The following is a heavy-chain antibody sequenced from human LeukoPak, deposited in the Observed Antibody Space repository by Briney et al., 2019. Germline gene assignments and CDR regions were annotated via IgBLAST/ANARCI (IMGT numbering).Heavy chain of an antibody. J-gene: IGHJ5*02. D-gene: IGHD7-27*01. Sequence: PGGSLRLSCAASGFTFTNYWMSWVRQAPGKGLEWVANINQGGSEKNYVDSVKGRFTISRDNAKKSLYLQMNTLRAEDTAVYYCARGGGEFDPWGQGTLVTASS. CDR2: INQGGSEK. CDR3: ARGGGEFDP. V-gene: IGHV3-7*01. CDR1: GFTFTNYW.